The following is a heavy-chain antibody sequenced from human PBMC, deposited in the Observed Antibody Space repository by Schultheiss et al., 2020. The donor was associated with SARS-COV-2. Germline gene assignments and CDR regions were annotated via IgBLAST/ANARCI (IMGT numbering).Heavy chain of an antibody. D-gene: IGHD3-3*01. J-gene: IGHJ4*02. CDR2: ISTTSTFI. CDR3: ARQSYYDFWSGNFDY. Sequence: GGSLRLSCAASGFTFSDYSMCWVRQAPGKGLEWVSCISTTSTFIYDADSVKGRFTISRDNAKNSLYLQMNSLRAEDTAVYYCARQSYYDFWSGNFDYWGQGTLVTVSS. V-gene: IGHV3-21*01. CDR1: GFTFSDYS.